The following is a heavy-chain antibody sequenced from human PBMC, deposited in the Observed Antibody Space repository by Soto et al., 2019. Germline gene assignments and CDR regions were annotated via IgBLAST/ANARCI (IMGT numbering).Heavy chain of an antibody. CDR1: GGSISSGGYY. Sequence: QVQLQESGPGLVKPSQTLSLTCTVSGGSISSGGYYWSWIRQHPGKGLEWIGYIYYSGSTYCNPSLKSRVNISVDTSKNQFSLKLSSVTAADTAVYYCARGYYDYVWGSYFGYGRYFDLWGRGTLVTVSS. CDR2: IYYSGST. V-gene: IGHV4-31*03. J-gene: IGHJ2*01. D-gene: IGHD3-16*01. CDR3: ARGYYDYVWGSYFGYGRYFDL.